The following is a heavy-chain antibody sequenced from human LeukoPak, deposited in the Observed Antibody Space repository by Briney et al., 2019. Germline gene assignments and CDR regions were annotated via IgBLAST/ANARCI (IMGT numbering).Heavy chain of an antibody. CDR3: ARVLRYASPYFDI. J-gene: IGHJ4*02. Sequence: SVKVSCKASGGTFNTYGFNWVRQAPGQGLEWMGGIIPFVGPAKYAQSFQGRVTITADEFTSTAYMELSSLTSEDTAMYFCARVLRYASPYFDIWGQGTLVTVSS. CDR2: IIPFVGPA. CDR1: GGTFNTYG. D-gene: IGHD4-17*01. V-gene: IGHV1-69*13.